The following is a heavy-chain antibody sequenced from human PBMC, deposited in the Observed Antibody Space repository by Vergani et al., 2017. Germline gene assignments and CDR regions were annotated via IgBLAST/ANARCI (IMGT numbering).Heavy chain of an antibody. J-gene: IGHJ5*02. D-gene: IGHD2-8*01. CDR1: GCSITYGAFY. CDR2: MYYSENK. Sequence: QLQLQESGPGLVKPSETLSLTCTVSGCSITYGAFYWGWIRQSPGKGLEWIGSMYYSENKFYNPSLESRVTRSIDTTKNQFSLKVKSVTAADTAVYYCARCFRDEGMIYGGTVENWFDPRGQGTLVTVSS. V-gene: IGHV4-39*01. CDR3: ARCFRDEGMIYGGTVENWFDP.